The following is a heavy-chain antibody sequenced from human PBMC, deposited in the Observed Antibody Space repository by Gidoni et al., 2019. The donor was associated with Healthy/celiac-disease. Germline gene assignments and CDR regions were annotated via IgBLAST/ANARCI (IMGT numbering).Heavy chain of an antibody. D-gene: IGHD3-22*01. V-gene: IGHV3-33*01. J-gene: IGHJ4*02. Sequence: QVQLVESGGGVVQPGRSLRLSCAASGFTFSSYGMHWVRQAPGKGLEWVEVRWYDGSNKYYADSVKGRFTISRDNSKNTLYLQMNSLRAEDTAVYYCAANPYDAVYFDYWGQGTLVTVSS. CDR2: RWYDGSNK. CDR1: GFTFSSYG. CDR3: AANPYDAVYFDY.